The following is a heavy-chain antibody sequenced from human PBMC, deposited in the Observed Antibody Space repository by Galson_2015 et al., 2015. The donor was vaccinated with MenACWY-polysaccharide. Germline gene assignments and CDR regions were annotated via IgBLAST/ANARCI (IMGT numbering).Heavy chain of an antibody. V-gene: IGHV3-74*03. CDR1: GFSISTYW. CDR3: ARGFCSGGTCLRWDDAFDF. D-gene: IGHD2-15*01. CDR2: INSDGSSA. J-gene: IGHJ3*01. Sequence: SLRLSCAASGFSISTYWMHWVRQVPGKGLMWVSRINSDGSSATYADSVRGRLTFSRDNAKNTVYLQLISLRVEDTAVYYCARGFCSGGTCLRWDDAFDFRGQGTMVIVSS.